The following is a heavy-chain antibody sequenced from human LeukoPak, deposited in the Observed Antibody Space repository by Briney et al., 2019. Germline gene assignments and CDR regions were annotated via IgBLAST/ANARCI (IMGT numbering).Heavy chain of an antibody. CDR2: IYYSGST. D-gene: IGHD6-19*01. J-gene: IGHJ4*02. Sequence: TSETLSLTCTVSGGSISSSSYCWGWIRQPPGKGLEWIGSIYYSGSTYYNPSLKSRVTISVDTSKSQFSLKLSSVTAADTAVYYCAREVRYSSGHFDYWGQGTLVTVSS. CDR1: GGSISSSSYC. V-gene: IGHV4-39*02. CDR3: AREVRYSSGHFDY.